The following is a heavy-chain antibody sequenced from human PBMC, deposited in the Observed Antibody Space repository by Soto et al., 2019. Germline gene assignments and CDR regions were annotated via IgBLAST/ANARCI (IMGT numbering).Heavy chain of an antibody. D-gene: IGHD3-22*01. Sequence: GGSLRLSCAASGFTFSSYAMSWVRQAPGKGLEWVSAISGSGGSTYYADSVKGRFTISRDNSKNTLYLQMNSLRAEDTAVYYCAKATPGTMIVVVPPYFDYWGQGTLVTVSS. CDR3: AKATPGTMIVVVPPYFDY. V-gene: IGHV3-23*01. J-gene: IGHJ4*02. CDR1: GFTFSSYA. CDR2: ISGSGGST.